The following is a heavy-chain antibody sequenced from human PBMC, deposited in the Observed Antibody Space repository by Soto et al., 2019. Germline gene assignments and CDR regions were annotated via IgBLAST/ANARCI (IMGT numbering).Heavy chain of an antibody. CDR2: IDPSDSST. V-gene: IGHV5-10-1*01. J-gene: IGHJ4*02. Sequence: PGESLKISCKGSGYSFTDYWITWVRQMPGKGLEWMGKIDPSDSSTNYSPSFQGHVTISADKSISTAYLQWSSLKASDTAIYYCSRSGSGSYYDILTGYYPFDYWGQGTLVTVSS. CDR3: SRSGSGSYYDILTGYYPFDY. D-gene: IGHD3-9*01. CDR1: GYSFTDYW.